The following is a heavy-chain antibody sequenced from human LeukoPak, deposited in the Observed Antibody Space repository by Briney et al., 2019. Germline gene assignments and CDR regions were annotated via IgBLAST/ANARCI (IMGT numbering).Heavy chain of an antibody. D-gene: IGHD1-26*01. J-gene: IGHJ4*02. Sequence: SETLSLTCAVYGGSFSGYYWSWIRQPPGKGLEWIGEINHSGSTNYNPSLKSRVTISVDTSKNQFSLKLSSVTAADTAVYYCARFTSGIYDYWGQGTLVTVPS. CDR3: ARFTSGIYDY. V-gene: IGHV4-34*01. CDR2: INHSGST. CDR1: GGSFSGYY.